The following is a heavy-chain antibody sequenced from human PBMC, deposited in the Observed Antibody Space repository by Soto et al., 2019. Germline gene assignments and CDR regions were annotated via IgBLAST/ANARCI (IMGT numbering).Heavy chain of an antibody. CDR3: ARDGAGGYYYYYLDV. J-gene: IGHJ6*03. CDR2: INAGNGNT. D-gene: IGHD2-8*02. V-gene: IGHV1-3*01. CDR1: GYTFTSYA. Sequence: QVQLVQSGAEVKKPGASVKVSCKASGYTFTSYAMHWVRQAPGQRLEWMGWINAGNGNTKYSQKFQGRVTITRDPSASTAYRELSSLRSEATSVYYCARDGAGGYYYYYLDVWGKGTTVTVAS.